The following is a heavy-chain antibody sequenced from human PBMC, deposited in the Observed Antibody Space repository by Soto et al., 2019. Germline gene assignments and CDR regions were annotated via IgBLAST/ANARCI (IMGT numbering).Heavy chain of an antibody. CDR2: IYYSGST. Sequence: SETLSLTCTVSGGSISSYYWSWIRQPPGKGLEWIGYIYYSGSTNYNPSLKSRVTISVDTSKNQFSLKLSSVTAADTAVYYCASDPYSSWYGIWFDPWGQGTLVTVSS. CDR3: ASDPYSSWYGIWFDP. CDR1: GGSISSYY. J-gene: IGHJ5*02. D-gene: IGHD6-13*01. V-gene: IGHV4-59*01.